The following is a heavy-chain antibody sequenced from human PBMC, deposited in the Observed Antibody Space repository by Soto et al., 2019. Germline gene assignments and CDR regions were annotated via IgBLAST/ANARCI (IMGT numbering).Heavy chain of an antibody. J-gene: IGHJ6*03. CDR2: ISAYNGNT. V-gene: IGHV1-18*01. D-gene: IGHD6-13*01. Sequence: QVQLVQSGAEVKKPGASVKVSCKASGYTFTSYGISWVRQAPEQGLEWMGWISAYNGNTNYAQKLQGRVTMTTDTSTSTAYMELRSLRSDDTAVYYCATRGRWQQLFNYYYYMDVWGKGTTVTVSS. CDR3: ATRGRWQQLFNYYYYMDV. CDR1: GYTFTSYG.